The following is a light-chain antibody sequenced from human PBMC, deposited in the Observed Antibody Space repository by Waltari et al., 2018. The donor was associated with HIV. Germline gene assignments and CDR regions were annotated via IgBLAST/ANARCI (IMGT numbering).Light chain of an antibody. CDR1: SSDVGTYSL. J-gene: IGLJ2*01. CDR3: SSYTSLSTVL. V-gene: IGLV2-23*01. Sequence: QSALTQPASVSGSPGQSITISCTGTSSDVGTYSLVSWYHHHPGKTPKRRIYEGNKRPSGVSHRVSGSKFGNPASLTISWLLAECEADYYCSSYTSLSTVLFGGGTKLTVL. CDR2: EGN.